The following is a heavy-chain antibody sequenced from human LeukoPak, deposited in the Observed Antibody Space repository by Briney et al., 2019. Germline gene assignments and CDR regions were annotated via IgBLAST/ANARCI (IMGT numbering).Heavy chain of an antibody. Sequence: ASVKVSCKVSGYTLTELSMHWVRQAPGKGLEWMGGFDPEDGETIYAQKFQGRVTMTEDTSTDTAYMELSSLRSEDTAVYYCATSPDFWLSFDPWGPGTLVTVSS. J-gene: IGHJ5*02. CDR1: GYTLTELS. D-gene: IGHD3-3*01. CDR2: FDPEDGET. V-gene: IGHV1-24*01. CDR3: ATSPDFWLSFDP.